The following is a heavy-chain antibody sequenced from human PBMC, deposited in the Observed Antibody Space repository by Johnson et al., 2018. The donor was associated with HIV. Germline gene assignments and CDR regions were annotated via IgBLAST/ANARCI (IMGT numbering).Heavy chain of an antibody. CDR2: TSGSGGTT. J-gene: IGHJ3*02. V-gene: IGHV3-23*04. Sequence: VQLVESGGGVVQPGGSLRLSCAASGFTFSSYGMHWVRQAPGKGLEWVSATSGSGGTTYYADSVKGRFTISRDNARDTLYLQMHRLRAEDTAVYYCAKDHAAAGRGLVAFDIWGHGTMVTVSS. CDR3: AKDHAAAGRGLVAFDI. CDR1: GFTFSSYG. D-gene: IGHD6-13*01.